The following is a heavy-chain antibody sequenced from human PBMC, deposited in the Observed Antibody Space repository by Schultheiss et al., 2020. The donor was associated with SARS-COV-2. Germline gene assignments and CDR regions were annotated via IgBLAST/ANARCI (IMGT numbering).Heavy chain of an antibody. CDR1: GFTVSDNY. D-gene: IGHD6-13*01. V-gene: IGHV3-53*01. CDR3: AKDRLIAAAGTSGYYYYGMDV. Sequence: GGSLRLSCAASGFTVSDNYMNWVRQAPGKGLEWVSVIYSDGSTSYADSVQGRFAISRDNSKNTLYLQMNSLRAEDTAVYYCAKDRLIAAAGTSGYYYYGMDVWGQGTTVTVSS. J-gene: IGHJ6*02. CDR2: IYSDGST.